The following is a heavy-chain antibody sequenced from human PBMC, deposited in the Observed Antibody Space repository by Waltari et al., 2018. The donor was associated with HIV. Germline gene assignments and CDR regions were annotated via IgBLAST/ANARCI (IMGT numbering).Heavy chain of an antibody. Sequence: QVQLQESGPGLVKPSETLSLTCAVFGYSISSASHWGWIRQPPGKGLEWIGSIYHSGSTYSNPSLKSRVTISIDTSKNQFSLKLTSVTAADTAVYYCARDPWYDSSGYSVLWFDPWGQGTLVTVSS. J-gene: IGHJ5*02. D-gene: IGHD3-22*01. CDR1: GYSISSASH. V-gene: IGHV4-38-2*02. CDR2: IYHSGST. CDR3: ARDPWYDSSGYSVLWFDP.